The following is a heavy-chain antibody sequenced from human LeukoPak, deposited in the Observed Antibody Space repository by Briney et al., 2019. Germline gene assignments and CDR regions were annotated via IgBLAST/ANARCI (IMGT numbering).Heavy chain of an antibody. Sequence: ASVKVSCKASGYTFTSYGISWVRQAPGQGLEWMGWISAYNGNTNYAQKLQGRVTMTRDTSTSTVYMELSSLRSEDTAVYYCARGQHGIAAAGTGNWFDPWGQGTLVTVSS. CDR3: ARGQHGIAAAGTGNWFDP. CDR2: ISAYNGNT. CDR1: GYTFTSYG. D-gene: IGHD6-13*01. V-gene: IGHV1-18*01. J-gene: IGHJ5*02.